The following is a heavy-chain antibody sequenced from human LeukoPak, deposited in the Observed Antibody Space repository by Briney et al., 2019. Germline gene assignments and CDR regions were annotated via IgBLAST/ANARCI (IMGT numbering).Heavy chain of an antibody. Sequence: ASVKVSCRPSGYTFTSYGLSWLRQAPGQGLEWMGWISAYNGKTRYAQKLQGRVTMTTDTSTSTAHMELRSLRSDDTAVYYCARDLYSSSWYVGDYWGQGTLVTVSS. D-gene: IGHD6-13*01. CDR3: ARDLYSSSWYVGDY. CDR1: GYTFTSYG. CDR2: ISAYNGKT. J-gene: IGHJ4*02. V-gene: IGHV1-18*01.